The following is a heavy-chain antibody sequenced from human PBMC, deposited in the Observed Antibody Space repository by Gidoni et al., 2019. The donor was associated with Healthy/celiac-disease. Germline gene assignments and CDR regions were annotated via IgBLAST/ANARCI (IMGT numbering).Heavy chain of an antibody. CDR2: IYYSGST. V-gene: IGHV4-39*01. Sequence: QLQLQESGPGLVKPSETLSLPCTVSGGSISSSSYYWGWIRQPPGKGLEWIGSIYYSGSTYYNPSLKSRVTISVDTSKNQFSLKLSSVTAADTAVYYCARRYSRGAFDIWGQGTMVTVSS. D-gene: IGHD2-15*01. CDR3: ARRYSRGAFDI. CDR1: GGSISSSSYY. J-gene: IGHJ3*02.